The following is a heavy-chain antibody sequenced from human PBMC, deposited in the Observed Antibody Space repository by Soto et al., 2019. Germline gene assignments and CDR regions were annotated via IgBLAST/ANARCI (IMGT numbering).Heavy chain of an antibody. J-gene: IGHJ4*02. CDR2: ISSSSSSV. V-gene: IGHV3-48*01. CDR1: GFTFSNYN. Sequence: PGGSLRLSCAASGFTFSNYNMNWVRQAPGKGLEWVSYISSSSSSVYYADSVKGRFTISRDNAKNSLYLQMNSLRADDTAVYYCARPLTTGWELLMNGYWGQGARVTVAS. D-gene: IGHD1-26*01. CDR3: ARPLTTGWELLMNGY.